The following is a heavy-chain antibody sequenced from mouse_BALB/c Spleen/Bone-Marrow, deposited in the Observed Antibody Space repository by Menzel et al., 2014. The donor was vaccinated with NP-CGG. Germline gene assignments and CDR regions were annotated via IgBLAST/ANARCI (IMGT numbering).Heavy chain of an antibody. V-gene: IGHV2-9*02. CDR2: MWAGGST. CDR3: ARAPLYYGSSIYAMDD. J-gene: IGHJ4*01. D-gene: IGHD1-1*01. CDR1: GFSLTSYG. Sequence: VMLVESGPGLVAPSQSLSISCTVSGFSLTSYGVHWVRQPPGKGLEWLGVMWAGGSTDYNSALMSRLSITKDNSKSQLFLKMNSLQTDDTAMYFCARAPLYYGSSIYAMDDWGQGTSVTVSS.